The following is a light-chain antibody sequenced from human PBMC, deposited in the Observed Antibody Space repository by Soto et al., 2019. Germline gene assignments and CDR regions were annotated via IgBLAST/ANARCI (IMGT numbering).Light chain of an antibody. CDR2: ETS. Sequence: QSVLAQPASASGSPGQSVTISCTGTSSDFGSYKFVSWYQHHPGTVPKVIIYETSKRPSGVSDRFSGSKSGNTASLTISGLQAEDEADYYCFSFTSTNTHVFGSGTKVTVL. J-gene: IGLJ1*01. V-gene: IGLV2-23*01. CDR1: SSDFGSYKF. CDR3: FSFTSTNTHV.